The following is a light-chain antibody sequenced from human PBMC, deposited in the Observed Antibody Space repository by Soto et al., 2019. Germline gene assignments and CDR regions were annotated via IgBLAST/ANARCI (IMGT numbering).Light chain of an antibody. CDR3: QQLKSYPLT. CDR2: DAS. Sequence: QMTQSPSSLSASVGDRVTITCRASQGINNYLAWFQQKPGKAPNLLIYDASTLHSGVPSRFSGGGSGTDFTLTISSLQPEDFATYYCQQLKSYPLTFGGGTKVDIK. J-gene: IGKJ4*01. CDR1: QGINNY. V-gene: IGKV1-16*01.